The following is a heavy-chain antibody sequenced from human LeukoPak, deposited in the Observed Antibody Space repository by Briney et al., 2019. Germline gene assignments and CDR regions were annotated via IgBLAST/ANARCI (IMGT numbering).Heavy chain of an antibody. CDR1: GFTFSSYS. Sequence: GGSLRLSCAASGFTFSSYSMNWVRQAPGKGLEWVSSISSSSSYIYYADSVKGRFTISRDNAKNSLYLQMNSLRAEDTAVYYCAKDRAGHYYGSGSSYYFDYWGQGTLVTVSS. V-gene: IGHV3-21*04. CDR2: ISSSSSYI. D-gene: IGHD3-10*01. CDR3: AKDRAGHYYGSGSSYYFDY. J-gene: IGHJ4*02.